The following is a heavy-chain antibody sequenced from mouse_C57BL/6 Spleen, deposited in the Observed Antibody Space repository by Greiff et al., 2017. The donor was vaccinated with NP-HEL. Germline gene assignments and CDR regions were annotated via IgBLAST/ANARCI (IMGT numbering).Heavy chain of an antibody. CDR3: ARGESYYSNYDY. CDR1: GYTFTSYG. CDR2: IYPRSGNT. J-gene: IGHJ2*01. D-gene: IGHD2-5*01. Sequence: VQLQQSGAELARPGASVKLSCKASGYTFTSYGISWVKQRTGQGLEWIGEIYPRSGNTYYNEKFKGKATLTADKSSSTAYMELRSLTSEDSAVYFCARGESYYSNYDYWGQGTTLTVSS. V-gene: IGHV1-81*01.